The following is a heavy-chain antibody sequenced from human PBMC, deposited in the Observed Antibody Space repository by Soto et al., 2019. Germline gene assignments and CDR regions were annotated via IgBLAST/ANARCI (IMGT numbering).Heavy chain of an antibody. CDR2: LGAADDP. Sequence: PGGSRRLSCPASAFTLSSYDMHWVRQPNGKGLEWVSALGAADDPYYLGSVKGRFTISRENAKNSLYLQMNNLRAGDTAVYYCARAYSGRLPRRADYYYAMDVWGQGTTVTVSS. J-gene: IGHJ6*02. CDR3: ARAYSGRLPRRADYYYAMDV. CDR1: AFTLSSYD. V-gene: IGHV3-13*05. D-gene: IGHD2-15*01.